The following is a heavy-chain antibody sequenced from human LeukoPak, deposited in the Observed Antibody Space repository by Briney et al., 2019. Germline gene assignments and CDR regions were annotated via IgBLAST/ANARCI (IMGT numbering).Heavy chain of an antibody. CDR2: ITTGSTFI. J-gene: IGHJ4*02. Sequence: PGGSLRLSCATSGFTFSIYNMNWVRQAPGKGLEWVSSITTGSTFISYADSVKGRFTISRDNSKNSLFLQMNSLRAEDTAVYYCTRTPSTVSTRIRFDYWSQGTLVTVSS. V-gene: IGHV3-21*01. D-gene: IGHD2-21*02. CDR3: TRTPSTVSTRIRFDY. CDR1: GFTFSIYN.